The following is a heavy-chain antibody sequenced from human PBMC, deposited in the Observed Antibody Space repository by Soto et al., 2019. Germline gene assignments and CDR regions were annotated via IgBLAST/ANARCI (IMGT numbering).Heavy chain of an antibody. CDR1: GFTFTSSG. CDR3: AASKGDAADGFDI. D-gene: IGHD3-10*01. Sequence: QMQLVQSGPEVKKPGTSVKVSCKTSGFTFTSSGVQWVRQARGQRLEWIGWIVVASGNTNYAQKFQERVTITRDMXTSTDYMELSSLSSEDTAVYYCAASKGDAADGFDIWGQGTMVTVSS. CDR2: IVVASGNT. V-gene: IGHV1-58*01. J-gene: IGHJ3*02.